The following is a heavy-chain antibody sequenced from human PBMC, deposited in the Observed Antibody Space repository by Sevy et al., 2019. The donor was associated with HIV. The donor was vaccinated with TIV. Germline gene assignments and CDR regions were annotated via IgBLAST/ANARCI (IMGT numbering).Heavy chain of an antibody. CDR1: GGSISSGGYY. V-gene: IGHV4-31*03. CDR3: ARGRYVYYDFWSGYYTSDAFDI. Sequence: SETLSLTCTVSGGSISSGGYYWSWIRQHPGKGLEWLGYIYYSGSTYYNPSLKSRVTISVDTSKNQFSLKLSSVTAADTAVYYCARGRYVYYDFWSGYYTSDAFDIWGQGTMVTVSS. D-gene: IGHD3-3*01. CDR2: IYYSGST. J-gene: IGHJ3*02.